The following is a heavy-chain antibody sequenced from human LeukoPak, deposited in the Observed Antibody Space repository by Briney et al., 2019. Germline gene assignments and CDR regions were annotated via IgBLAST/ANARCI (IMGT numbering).Heavy chain of an antibody. CDR3: ARLLLRYGDYANWFDP. J-gene: IGHJ5*02. D-gene: IGHD4-17*01. Sequence: PSETLSLTCTVSGGSISSISYYWGWIRQPPGKGLEWIGSIYYSGSTYYNPSLKSRVTISVDTSKNQFSLKLSSVTAADTAVYYCARLLLRYGDYANWFDPWGQGTLVTVSS. V-gene: IGHV4-39*01. CDR1: GGSISSISYY. CDR2: IYYSGST.